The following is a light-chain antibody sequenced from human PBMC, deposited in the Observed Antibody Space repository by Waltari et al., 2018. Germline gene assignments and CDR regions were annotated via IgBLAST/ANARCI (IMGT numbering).Light chain of an antibody. J-gene: IGLJ1*01. Sequence: QSILTQPPSASGAPGQRVPISCSGSDSSIGSHHVYWYQNLPGTAPKLVIYRNDQRPSGVPDRFSASTSGTSASLAISGLRSEDEADYYCAAWDDTLSGYVFGPGTRVSVL. CDR1: DSSIGSHH. V-gene: IGLV1-47*01. CDR3: AAWDDTLSGYV. CDR2: RND.